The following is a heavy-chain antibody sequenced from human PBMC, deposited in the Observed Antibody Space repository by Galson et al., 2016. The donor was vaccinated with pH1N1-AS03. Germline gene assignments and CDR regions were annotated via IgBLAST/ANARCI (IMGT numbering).Heavy chain of an antibody. CDR2: INPDTGST. Sequence: SVKVSCKASGYTFTSYYLHWVRQAPGQGLEWMGLINPDTGSTNYAQKFQGRVTVTRDTSTSTVYMDLSSLRSEDTAVYYWASVLRRGGYNYPVGFDFWGQGTLVTVSS. V-gene: IGHV1-46*03. CDR3: ASVLRRGGYNYPVGFDF. D-gene: IGHD5-24*01. J-gene: IGHJ4*02. CDR1: GYTFTSYY.